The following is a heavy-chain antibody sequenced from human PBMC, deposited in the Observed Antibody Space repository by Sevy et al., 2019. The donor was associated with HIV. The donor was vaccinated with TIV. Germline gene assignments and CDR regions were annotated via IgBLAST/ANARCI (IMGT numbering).Heavy chain of an antibody. CDR1: GYSMSSGYY. V-gene: IGHV4-38-2*02. J-gene: IGHJ3*02. CDR3: ARDGIAVTGWGAFDI. D-gene: IGHD6-19*01. CDR2: IYHSGNT. Sequence: SETLSLTCGVSGYSMSSGYYWGWIRQSPGKGLEWIGSIYHSGNTYYNPSLKSRVTISVDTSKNQFSLKLRSVTAADTAVYYCARDGIAVTGWGAFDIWGQGTMVIVSS.